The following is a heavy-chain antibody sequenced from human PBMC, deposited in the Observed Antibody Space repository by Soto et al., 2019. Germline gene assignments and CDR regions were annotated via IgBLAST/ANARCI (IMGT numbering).Heavy chain of an antibody. Sequence: SETLSLTGAVYGGSFSGYYWSWIRQPPGKGLEWMGEINHSGSTNYNPSLKSRVTRSVYTSKNQFSLKLSSVTAADTAVYYCARGGMDYGDYYGMDVWGQGTTVT. J-gene: IGHJ6*02. CDR1: GGSFSGYY. CDR3: ARGGMDYGDYYGMDV. CDR2: INHSGST. V-gene: IGHV4-34*01. D-gene: IGHD4-17*01.